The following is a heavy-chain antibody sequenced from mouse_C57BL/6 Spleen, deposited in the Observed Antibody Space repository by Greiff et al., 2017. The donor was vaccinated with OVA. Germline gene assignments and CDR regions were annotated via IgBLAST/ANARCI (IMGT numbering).Heavy chain of an antibody. Sequence: QVQLQQPGAELVRPGSSVKLSCKASGYTFTSYWMHWVKQRPIQGLEWIGNIDPSDSETHYNQKFKDKATLTVDKSSSTDYMQLSSLTSEDSAVYYCARQGMVTTDYYAMDYWGQGTSVTVSS. D-gene: IGHD2-2*01. CDR2: IDPSDSET. CDR1: GYTFTSYW. CDR3: ARQGMVTTDYYAMDY. J-gene: IGHJ4*01. V-gene: IGHV1-52*01.